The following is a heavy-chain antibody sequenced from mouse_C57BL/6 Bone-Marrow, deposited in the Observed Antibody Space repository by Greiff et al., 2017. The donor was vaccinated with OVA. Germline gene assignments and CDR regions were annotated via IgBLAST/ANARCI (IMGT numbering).Heavy chain of an antibody. CDR2: IDPSDSYT. Sequence: VQLQQPGAELVMPGASVKLSCKASGYTFTSYWMHWVKQRPGQGLEWIGEIDPSDSYTNYNQKFKGKSTLTVDKSSSTAYMQLSSLTSEDSAVYYCARGRITTLHYYAMDYWGQGTSVTVSS. D-gene: IGHD2-4*01. J-gene: IGHJ4*01. CDR3: ARGRITTLHYYAMDY. V-gene: IGHV1-69*01. CDR1: GYTFTSYW.